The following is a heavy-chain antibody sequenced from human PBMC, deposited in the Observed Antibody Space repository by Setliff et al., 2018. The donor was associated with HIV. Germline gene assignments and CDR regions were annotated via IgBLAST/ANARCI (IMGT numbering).Heavy chain of an antibody. D-gene: IGHD3-9*01. Sequence: ASVKVSCKASGYSFTTSGVSWVRQAPGQGLEWMGWINIRSGNTNYAQKFQGRVTMTTDTSKSTAYMGLRSLRSDDTAVYYCATDAYHDFLTGPTPGAFDIWGQGTVVTVSS. J-gene: IGHJ3*02. CDR1: GYSFTTSG. CDR3: ATDAYHDFLTGPTPGAFDI. CDR2: INIRSGNT. V-gene: IGHV1-18*01.